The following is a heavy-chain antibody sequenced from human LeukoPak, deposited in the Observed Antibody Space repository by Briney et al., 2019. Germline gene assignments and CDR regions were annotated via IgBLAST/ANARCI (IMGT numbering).Heavy chain of an antibody. V-gene: IGHV1-69*13. Sequence: ASVKFSCKASGYTFTSYAISWVRQAPGQGLEWMGGIIPIFGTATYAQKFQGRVTITADESTSTAYMELSSLRSEDTAVYYCARGIGIREGYYYNSSGYYGDYYYYYMDVWGKGTTVTISS. CDR3: ARGIGIREGYYYNSSGYYGDYYYYYMDV. CDR1: GYTFTSYA. CDR2: IIPIFGTA. D-gene: IGHD3-22*01. J-gene: IGHJ6*03.